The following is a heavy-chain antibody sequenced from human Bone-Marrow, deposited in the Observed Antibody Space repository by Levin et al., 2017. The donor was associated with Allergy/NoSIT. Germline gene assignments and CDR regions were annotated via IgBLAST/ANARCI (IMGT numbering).Heavy chain of an antibody. CDR3: ARGEIGSSGLFDY. V-gene: IGHV1-69*13. Sequence: SVKVSCKASGGTFSSYAISWVRQPPGQGLEWMGGIIPIIGTANYAQKFQGRVTINADESTSTAYMELSSLRSEDTAVYYCARGEIGSSGLFDYWGQGTLVTVSS. CDR2: IIPIIGTA. D-gene: IGHD6-19*01. CDR1: GGTFSSYA. J-gene: IGHJ4*02.